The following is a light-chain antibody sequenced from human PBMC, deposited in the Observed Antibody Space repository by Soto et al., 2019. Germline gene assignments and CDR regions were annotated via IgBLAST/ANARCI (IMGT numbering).Light chain of an antibody. CDR2: GES. J-gene: IGKJ2*02. CDR1: QSVSSSY. CDR3: QQYGSSPGT. V-gene: IGKV3-20*01. Sequence: EIVLTQSPGTLSLSPGERATLSCRASQSVSSSYLAWYQQKPGQAPMLLIYGESSRATGIPNRFSGSGSGTDFTLTISRLEHEDVAVYYCQQYGSSPGTFGQGTKLEIK.